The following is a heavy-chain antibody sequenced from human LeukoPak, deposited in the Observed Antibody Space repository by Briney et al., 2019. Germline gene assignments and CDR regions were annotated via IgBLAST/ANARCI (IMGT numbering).Heavy chain of an antibody. D-gene: IGHD2-8*02. J-gene: IGHJ6*02. CDR2: SGTAGDT. CDR3: ARDLVVGEPGYYYYYGMDV. V-gene: IGHV3-13*01. Sequence: GGSLRLSGAASGFTFSIYDVDGVRQATGKGLEWVSASGTAGDTYYTGSVKGRFTISRENAKNSLYLQMNSLRAGDTAVYYCARDLVVGEPGYYYYYGMDVWGQGTTVTVSS. CDR1: GFTFSIYD.